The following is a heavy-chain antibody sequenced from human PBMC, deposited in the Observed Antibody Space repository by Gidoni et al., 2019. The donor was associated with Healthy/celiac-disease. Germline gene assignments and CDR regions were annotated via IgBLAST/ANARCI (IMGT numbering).Heavy chain of an antibody. V-gene: IGHV3-23*01. J-gene: IGHJ4*02. Sequence: EVQLLESGGGLVQPGGSLRLSCAASGFTFSSYAMSWVRQAPGKGLEWVSAISGSGGSTYYADSVKGRFTISRDNSKNTLYLQMNSLRAEDTAVYYCAKDRGSAIAVAGTFDYWGQGTLVTVSS. CDR3: AKDRGSAIAVAGTFDY. CDR1: GFTFSSYA. D-gene: IGHD6-19*01. CDR2: ISGSGGST.